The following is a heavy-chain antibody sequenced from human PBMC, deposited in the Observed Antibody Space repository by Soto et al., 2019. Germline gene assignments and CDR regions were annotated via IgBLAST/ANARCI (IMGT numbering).Heavy chain of an antibody. D-gene: IGHD4-17*01. V-gene: IGHV4-59*01. CDR3: ARRYGASFDY. CDR2: IYYSGST. CDR1: GGSISNYY. J-gene: IGHJ4*02. Sequence: PSETLSLTCAVPGGSISNYYWSWIRQPPGKGLEWIGYIYYSGSTNYNPSLKSRVTISVDTSKNQFSLKLSSVTAADTAVYYCARRYGASFDYWGQGTLVTVSS.